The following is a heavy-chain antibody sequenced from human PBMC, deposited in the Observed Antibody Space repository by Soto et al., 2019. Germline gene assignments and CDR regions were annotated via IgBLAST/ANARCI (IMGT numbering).Heavy chain of an antibody. CDR3: ARHGEYSGYDFEAYFDY. Sequence: PSETLSLTCTVSGGSISSYYWSWIRQPPGKGLEWIGYIYYSGSTNYNPSLKSRVTISVDTSKNQFSLKLSSVTAADTAVYYCARHGEYSGYDFEAYFDYWGQGTLVTVSS. CDR2: IYYSGST. V-gene: IGHV4-59*08. CDR1: GGSISSYY. J-gene: IGHJ4*02. D-gene: IGHD5-12*01.